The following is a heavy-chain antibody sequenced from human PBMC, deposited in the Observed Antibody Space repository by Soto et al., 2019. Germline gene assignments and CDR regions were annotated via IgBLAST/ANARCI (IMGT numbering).Heavy chain of an antibody. D-gene: IGHD6-13*01. CDR3: ASSSSWNFDY. CDR2: IYYSGST. CDR1: GCSISSYY. V-gene: IGHV4-59*08. J-gene: IGHJ4*02. Sequence: QVQLQESGPGLVKPSETLSLTCTVSGCSISSYYWSWIRQPPGKGLEWIGYIYYSGSTNYNPSLKSRVTISVDTSKNQFSLKLSSVTAADTAVYYCASSSSWNFDYWGQGTLVTVSS.